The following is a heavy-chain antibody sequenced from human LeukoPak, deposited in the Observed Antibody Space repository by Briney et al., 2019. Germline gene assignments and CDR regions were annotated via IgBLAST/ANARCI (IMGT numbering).Heavy chain of an antibody. Sequence: SETLSLTCTVSGDSISRSYWSWIRQPPGKGLEWIGYVYYTGSTSYNSSLESRVTISLDSSKNQVSLMVTAVTAADTALYYCARGWNIFDPWGQGTLVIVSS. CDR1: GDSISRSY. J-gene: IGHJ5*02. D-gene: IGHD1/OR15-1a*01. CDR3: ARGWNIFDP. CDR2: VYYTGST. V-gene: IGHV4-59*08.